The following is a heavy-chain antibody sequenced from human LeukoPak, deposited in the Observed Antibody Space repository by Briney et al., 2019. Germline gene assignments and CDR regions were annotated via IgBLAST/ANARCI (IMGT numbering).Heavy chain of an antibody. D-gene: IGHD6-6*01. CDR1: GYTFTGYY. CDR3: VRGASSIAALNPFWYFDL. V-gene: IGHV1-2*02. CDR2: INPNSGGT. Sequence: ASVKVSCKASGYTFTGYYMHWVRQAPGQGLEWMGWINPNSGGTNYAQKFQGRVTMTRDTSTNTAYMELSSLRSEDTAVFYCVRGASSIAALNPFWYFDLWGRGTLVTVSS. J-gene: IGHJ2*01.